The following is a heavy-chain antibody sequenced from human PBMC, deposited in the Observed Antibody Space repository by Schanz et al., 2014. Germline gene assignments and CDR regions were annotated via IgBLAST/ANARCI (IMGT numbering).Heavy chain of an antibody. CDR3: ARKMKLGVYGGKGHDSLDI. V-gene: IGHV3-23*04. Sequence: EVQLVESGGGLVQPGGSLRLSCAASGFTFSSYAMTWVRQAPGMGLEWVSAISGRDGSTYYADSMKGRFTISRDNAKNTLYLQMNTLRAEDTAVYYCARKMKLGVYGGKGHDSLDIWGQGTMVTVSS. CDR2: ISGRDGST. J-gene: IGHJ3*02. D-gene: IGHD4-17*01. CDR1: GFTFSSYA.